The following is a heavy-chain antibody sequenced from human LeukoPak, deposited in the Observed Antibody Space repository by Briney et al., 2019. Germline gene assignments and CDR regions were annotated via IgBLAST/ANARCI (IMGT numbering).Heavy chain of an antibody. J-gene: IGHJ4*02. CDR3: ASRAGGNSDFDY. V-gene: IGHV1-2*02. CDR2: INPNSGAP. Sequence: GASVTVSCKASGYTFTGDYMHWVRQAPGQGLEWMGWINPNSGAPNYAQKFQGRVTMTRDTSNSTAYMELSRLRSDDTAVYYCASRAGGNSDFDYWGQGTLVTVSS. D-gene: IGHD4-23*01. CDR1: GYTFTGDY.